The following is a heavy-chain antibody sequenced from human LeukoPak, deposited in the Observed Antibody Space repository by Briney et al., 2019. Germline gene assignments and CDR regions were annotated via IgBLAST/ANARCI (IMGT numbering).Heavy chain of an antibody. J-gene: IGHJ4*02. Sequence: ASVKVSCKASGYTFTGYYIHWVRQAPGQGLEWMGWINPNSGGTNYAQKFQGRVTMTRDTSISTAYMELSRLRSDDTAVYYCARTEAKAAAGRSVFDYWGQGTLVTVSS. D-gene: IGHD6-13*01. CDR3: ARTEAKAAAGRSVFDY. V-gene: IGHV1-2*02. CDR1: GYTFTGYY. CDR2: INPNSGGT.